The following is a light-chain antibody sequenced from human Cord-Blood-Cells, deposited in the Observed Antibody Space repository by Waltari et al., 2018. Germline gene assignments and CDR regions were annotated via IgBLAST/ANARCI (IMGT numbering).Light chain of an antibody. CDR2: EGS. V-gene: IGLV2-23*01. Sequence: QSALTQPASVSGSPGQSITISCTGTRSDVGRYNLVSGYHQHPGKPPKLMIYEGSKRPAGVSIRFSGSKSGNTASLTISGLQAEDEADYYCCSYAGSVVFGGGTKLTVL. J-gene: IGLJ2*01. CDR3: CSYAGSVV. CDR1: RSDVGRYNL.